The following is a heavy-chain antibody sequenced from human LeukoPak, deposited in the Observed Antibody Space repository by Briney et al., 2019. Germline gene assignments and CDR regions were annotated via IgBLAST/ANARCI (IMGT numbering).Heavy chain of an antibody. Sequence: GGSLRLSCAASEFTFSLYSMNWVRQAPGKGLEWVSSISSSSTYIYYADSVKGRFTITGDNAKNSLFLQMNSLRVEDTAVYYCAVDRWYTMNTWGQGTTVTVSS. J-gene: IGHJ6*02. D-gene: IGHD6-13*01. CDR1: EFTFSLYS. CDR2: ISSSSTYI. CDR3: AVDRWYTMNT. V-gene: IGHV3-21*01.